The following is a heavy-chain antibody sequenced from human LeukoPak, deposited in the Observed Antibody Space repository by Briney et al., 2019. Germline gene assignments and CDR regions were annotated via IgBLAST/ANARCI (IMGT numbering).Heavy chain of an antibody. D-gene: IGHD6-13*01. CDR2: INPNSGAT. CDR1: GYTFTVHY. V-gene: IGHV1-2*06. Sequence: ASVKVSCKASGYTFTVHYLHWVRQAPGQGLEWMGRINPNSGATNYAQKFQGRVTMTRDTSISTAYMELSRLRSDDTAVYYCARGDRQYSNNWSNWFDPWGQGTLVTVSS. J-gene: IGHJ5*02. CDR3: ARGDRQYSNNWSNWFDP.